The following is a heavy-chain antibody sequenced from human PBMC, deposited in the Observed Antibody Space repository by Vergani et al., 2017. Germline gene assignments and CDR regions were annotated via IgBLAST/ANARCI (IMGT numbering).Heavy chain of an antibody. V-gene: IGHV1-46*01. CDR2: INPSGGST. Sequence: QVQLVQSGAEVKKPGASVKVSCKASGYTFTSYYMHWVRQAPGQGLEWMGIINPSGGSTSYAQKFQGRVTMTRDTSTSTVYMELSSLRSEDTAVYYCASWADSSGYYSPFDYWGQGTLVTVSS. D-gene: IGHD3-22*01. J-gene: IGHJ4*02. CDR3: ASWADSSGYYSPFDY. CDR1: GYTFTSYY.